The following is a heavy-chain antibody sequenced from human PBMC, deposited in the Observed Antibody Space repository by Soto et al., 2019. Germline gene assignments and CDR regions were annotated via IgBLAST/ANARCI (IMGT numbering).Heavy chain of an antibody. CDR1: GGSISSGNYY. Sequence: QVQLQESGPGLVKPSQTLSLTCTVSGGSISSGNYYWSWIRQPPGKGLEWIGFISYSGSTYYNASLKSRFTISVDTYKNQFSLHLSFVTAADTAVYYCATMGTPATGLYYFDYWGQGTLVTVSS. V-gene: IGHV4-30-4*01. CDR2: ISYSGST. D-gene: IGHD1-7*01. CDR3: ATMGTPATGLYYFDY. J-gene: IGHJ4*02.